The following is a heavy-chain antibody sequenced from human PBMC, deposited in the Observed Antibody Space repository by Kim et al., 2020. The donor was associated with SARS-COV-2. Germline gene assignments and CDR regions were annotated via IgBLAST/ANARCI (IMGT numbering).Heavy chain of an antibody. CDR3: AKDLSSSSWYFFDY. CDR1: GFTFSSYA. CDR2: ISGSGGST. Sequence: GGSLRLSCAASGFTFSSYAMSWVRQAPGNGLEWVSAISGSGGSTYYADSVKGRFTISRDNSKNTLYLQMNSLRAEDTAVYYCAKDLSSSSWYFFDYWGQGTLVTVSS. V-gene: IGHV3-23*01. D-gene: IGHD6-13*01. J-gene: IGHJ4*02.